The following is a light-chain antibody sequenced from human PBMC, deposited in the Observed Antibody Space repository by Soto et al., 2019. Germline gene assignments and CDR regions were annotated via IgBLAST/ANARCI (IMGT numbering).Light chain of an antibody. CDR3: QHYGSSSA. J-gene: IGKJ5*01. CDR2: GTS. CDR1: QSVRSSY. Sequence: EIVLTQSPVTLSLSPGERATLSCRASQSVRSSYLAWYQQKPGQAPRLLIYGTSSRATGIPVRFSGSGSGTDFRLTISRLEPEDFAVYYYQHYGSSSAFGQGTRLEIK. V-gene: IGKV3-20*01.